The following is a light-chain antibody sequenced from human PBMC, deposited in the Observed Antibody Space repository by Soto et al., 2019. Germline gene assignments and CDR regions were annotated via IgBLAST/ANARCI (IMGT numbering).Light chain of an antibody. CDR3: SSYTSTSSYV. V-gene: IGLV2-14*01. J-gene: IGLJ1*01. CDR2: EVS. Sequence: QSVLTQPASVSGTTGQTITISCTGTSSDIGNYNYVSWYHQHPGKAPKLMISEVSNRHSGVSNRFSGSKSGNTASLTISGLQPEDEADYYCSSYTSTSSYVFGGGTKVTVL. CDR1: SSDIGNYNY.